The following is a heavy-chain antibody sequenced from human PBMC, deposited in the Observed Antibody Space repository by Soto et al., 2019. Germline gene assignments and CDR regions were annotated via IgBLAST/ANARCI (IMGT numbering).Heavy chain of an antibody. V-gene: IGHV1-3*01. CDR2: INPGNGDT. Sequence: QVQLVQSGAEVKKPGASVKVSCRASGYTFTTYTLLWVRQAPGQRLEWMAWINPGNGDTKYSQNFQGRVTATRDTSASTAYMEMSSLRSEDTATYYCARKQPGVQIGWAWALDIWGQGTMVTVSS. CDR1: GYTFTTYT. D-gene: IGHD1-26*01. J-gene: IGHJ3*02. CDR3: ARKQPGVQIGWAWALDI.